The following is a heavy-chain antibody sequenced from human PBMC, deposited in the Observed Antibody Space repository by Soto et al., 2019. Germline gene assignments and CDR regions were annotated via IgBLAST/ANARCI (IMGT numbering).Heavy chain of an antibody. D-gene: IGHD3-16*01. Sequence: SETLSLTCTVSGGSISSYYWSWIRQPPGKGLEWIGYIYYSGSTNYNPSLKSRVTISVDTSKNQFSLKLSSVTAADTAVHYCARGGSGTDSAAFDIWGQGTMVTVSS. CDR3: ARGGSGTDSAAFDI. J-gene: IGHJ3*02. CDR2: IYYSGST. CDR1: GGSISSYY. V-gene: IGHV4-59*01.